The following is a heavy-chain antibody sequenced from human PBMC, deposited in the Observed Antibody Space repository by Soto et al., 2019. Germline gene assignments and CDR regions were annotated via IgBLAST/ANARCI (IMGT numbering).Heavy chain of an antibody. CDR2: ISNDGSNK. D-gene: IGHD5-18*01. Sequence: QVQLVESGGGVVQPGRSLRLSCAASGFTFSSYGMHWVRQAPGKGLEWVAVISNDGSNKYYADSVKGRFTISRDNSKNTLYLQMNSLRAEDTAVYYCAKSYFGYSYGYPFDYWGQGTLVTVSS. CDR1: GFTFSSYG. V-gene: IGHV3-30*18. J-gene: IGHJ4*02. CDR3: AKSYFGYSYGYPFDY.